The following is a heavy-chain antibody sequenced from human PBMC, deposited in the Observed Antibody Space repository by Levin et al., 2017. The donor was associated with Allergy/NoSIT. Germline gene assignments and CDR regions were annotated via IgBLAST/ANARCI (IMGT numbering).Heavy chain of an antibody. CDR2: IYLSGST. D-gene: IGHD5-18*01. CDR3: ARVAGYSYGYYFDY. V-gene: IGHV4-30-2*01. J-gene: IGHJ4*02. Sequence: PSETLSLTCAVSGGSISSGGYSWNWIRQPPGKGLEWIGNIYLSGSTNDNPSLKSRVTMSVDRSKNQFSLKLSYVTAADTAVYYCARVAGYSYGYYFDYWGPGTLVTVSS. CDR1: GGSISSGGYS.